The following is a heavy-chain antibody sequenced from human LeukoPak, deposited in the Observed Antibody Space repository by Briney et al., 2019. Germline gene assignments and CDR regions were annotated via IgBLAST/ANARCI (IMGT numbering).Heavy chain of an antibody. CDR1: GFTFDDYA. J-gene: IGHJ4*02. V-gene: IGHV3-9*01. CDR3: AKEGGKYCSSTSCYWDY. D-gene: IGHD2-2*01. CDR2: ISWNSGSI. Sequence: PGGSLRLSCAASGFTFDDYAMHWVRQAPGKGLEWVSGISWNSGSIGYADSVKGRFTISRDNAENSLYLQMTSLRAEDTALYYCAKEGGKYCSSTSCYWDYWGQGTLVTVSS.